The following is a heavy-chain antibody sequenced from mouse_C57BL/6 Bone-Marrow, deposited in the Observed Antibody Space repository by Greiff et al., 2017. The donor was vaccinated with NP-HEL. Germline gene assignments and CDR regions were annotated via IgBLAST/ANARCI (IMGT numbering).Heavy chain of an antibody. D-gene: IGHD1-2*01. Sequence: QVQPQQPGAELVKPGASVKMSCKASGYTFTTYPIEWMKQNHGKSLEWIGNFHPYNDDTKYNEKFKGKATLTVEKSSSTVYLELSRLTSDDSAVYYCALAYYGRGYFDVWGTGTTVTVSS. V-gene: IGHV1-47*01. CDR2: FHPYNDDT. J-gene: IGHJ1*03. CDR1: GYTFTTYP. CDR3: ALAYYGRGYFDV.